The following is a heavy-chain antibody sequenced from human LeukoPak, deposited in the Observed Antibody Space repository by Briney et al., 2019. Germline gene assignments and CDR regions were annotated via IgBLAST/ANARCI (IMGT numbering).Heavy chain of an antibody. Sequence: SETLSLTCTVSGGSISRYYWSWIRQPPGKGLEWIGYIYDRGSTNYNPSLKSRVTISVDTSKNQFSLKLSSVTAADTAVYYCARDGVLGGLFVWDYWGQGTLVTVSS. V-gene: IGHV4-59*01. J-gene: IGHJ4*02. CDR3: ARDGVLGGLFVWDY. CDR1: GGSISRYY. D-gene: IGHD3-16*01. CDR2: IYDRGST.